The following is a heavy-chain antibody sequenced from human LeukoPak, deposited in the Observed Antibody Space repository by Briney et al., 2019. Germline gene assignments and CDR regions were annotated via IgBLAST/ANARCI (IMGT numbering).Heavy chain of an antibody. CDR2: INHSGST. CDR3: ARGDLSGWYDY. D-gene: IGHD6-19*01. V-gene: IGHV4-34*01. Sequence: PSETLSLTCAVYGGSCSGYYWSWIRQPPGKGLEWIGEINHSGSTNYNPSLKSRVTISVDTSKNQFSLKLSSVTAADTAVYYCARGDLSGWYDYWGQGTLVTVSS. J-gene: IGHJ4*02. CDR1: GGSCSGYY.